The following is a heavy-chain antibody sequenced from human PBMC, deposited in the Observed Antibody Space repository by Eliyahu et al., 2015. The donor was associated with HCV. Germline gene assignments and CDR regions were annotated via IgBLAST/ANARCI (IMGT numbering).Heavy chain of an antibody. D-gene: IGHD3-10*01. CDR2: INPNSGGT. V-gene: IGHV1-2*02. CDR3: ARPRGVIDVEGFGTYGMDV. J-gene: IGHJ6*02. CDR1: GXTFTGXY. Sequence: QVQLVQSGAEVKKPGASVKVSCKASGXTFTGXYMHWVRQAPGQGLEWMGWINPNSGGTNYAQKFQGRVTMTRDTSISTAYMELSRLRSDDTAVYYCARPRGVIDVEGFGTYGMDVWGQGTTVTVSS.